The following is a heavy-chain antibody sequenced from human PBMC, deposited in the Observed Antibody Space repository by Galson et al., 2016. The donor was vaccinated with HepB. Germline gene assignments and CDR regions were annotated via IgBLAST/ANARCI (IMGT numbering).Heavy chain of an antibody. V-gene: IGHV3-74*01. Sequence: SLRLSCAASGFTFSSYWMNWVRQAPGKGLVWVSRMNSDGSSTSYADSVKGRFTISRDNAKNTLYLQMNSLRAEDTAVYYCARDLSGDGHTDCFDIWGQGILVTVSS. CDR2: MNSDGSST. D-gene: IGHD5-24*01. CDR3: ARDLSGDGHTDCFDI. CDR1: GFTFSSYW. J-gene: IGHJ3*02.